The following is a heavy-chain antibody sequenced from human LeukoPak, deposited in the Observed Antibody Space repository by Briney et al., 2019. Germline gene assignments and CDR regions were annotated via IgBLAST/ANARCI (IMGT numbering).Heavy chain of an antibody. D-gene: IGHD5-12*01. Sequence: PGGSLRLSCAASGFSISSSAMSWVRQAPGKGLEGVSLIVASSGSTFYGDSVKGRFTISRDSSKNTLYLQMNSLRAEDMAVYYCAKGAYDYIEMGYFDYWGQGTLVTVSS. CDR3: AKGAYDYIEMGYFDY. V-gene: IGHV3-23*01. J-gene: IGHJ4*02. CDR2: IVASSGST. CDR1: GFSISSSA.